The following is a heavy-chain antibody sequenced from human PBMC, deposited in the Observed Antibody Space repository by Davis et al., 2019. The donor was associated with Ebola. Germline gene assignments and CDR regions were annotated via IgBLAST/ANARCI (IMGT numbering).Heavy chain of an antibody. Sequence: MPSETLSLTCTVSGGSISSYYWSWIRQPPGKGLEWIGYIYYSGSTNYNPSLKSRVTISVDTSKNQFSLKLSSVTAADTAVYYCARGFLEWLIVFDPWGQGTLVTVSS. J-gene: IGHJ5*02. CDR1: GGSISSYY. CDR3: ARGFLEWLIVFDP. D-gene: IGHD3-3*01. CDR2: IYYSGST. V-gene: IGHV4-59*12.